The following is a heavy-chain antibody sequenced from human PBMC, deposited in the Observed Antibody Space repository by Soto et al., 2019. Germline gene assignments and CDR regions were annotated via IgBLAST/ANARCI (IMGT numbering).Heavy chain of an antibody. Sequence: DVQLLESGGGLVQWGGSLRLSCVTSGFTFSTYGMTWVRQAPGKGLEWVSYGGSGGSRYYAESVKGRFTISRDNSKNPLSLEMNSLRAEDTATYYCVKFRGRAYPYYYMDVWGKGTTVTGSS. J-gene: IGHJ6*03. CDR3: VKFRGRAYPYYYMDV. CDR1: GFTFSTYG. CDR2: YGGSGGSR. V-gene: IGHV3-23*01. D-gene: IGHD3-10*01.